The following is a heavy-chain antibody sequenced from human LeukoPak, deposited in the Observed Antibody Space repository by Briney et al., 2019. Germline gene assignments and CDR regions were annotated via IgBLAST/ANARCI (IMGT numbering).Heavy chain of an antibody. CDR2: ISWNSGSM. CDR3: AKALGDYYDSSGYYHTFDY. D-gene: IGHD3-22*01. V-gene: IGHV3-9*01. J-gene: IGHJ4*02. CDR1: GFTFDDYA. Sequence: PGGSLRLSCAASGFTFDDYAMHWVRQAPGKGLEWVSGISWNSGSMGYADSVKGRFTISRDNAKNSLYLQMNSLRAEDTALYYCAKALGDYYDSSGYYHTFDYWGQGTLVTVSS.